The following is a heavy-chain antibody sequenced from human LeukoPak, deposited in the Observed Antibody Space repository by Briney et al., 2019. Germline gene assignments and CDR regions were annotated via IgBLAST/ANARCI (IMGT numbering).Heavy chain of an antibody. CDR2: INHSGST. CDR3: ARNIVDIVATTYDDAFDI. CDR1: GGSFSGYY. J-gene: IGHJ3*02. V-gene: IGHV4-34*01. Sequence: SETLSLTCAVYGGSFSGYYWSWIRQPPGKGLEWIGEINHSGSTNYNPSLKSRVTISLDTSKHQFSLKLSSVTAADTAVYYCARNIVDIVATTYDDAFDIWGQGTMVTVSS. D-gene: IGHD5-12*01.